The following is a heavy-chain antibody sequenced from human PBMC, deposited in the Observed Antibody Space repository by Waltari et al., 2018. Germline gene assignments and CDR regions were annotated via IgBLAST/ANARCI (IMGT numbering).Heavy chain of an antibody. D-gene: IGHD6-19*01. CDR2: INHSGST. V-gene: IGHV4-34*01. Sequence: QVQLQQWGAGLLKPSETLSLTCAVYGGSFRGYYWSWIRQPPGKGLEWIGEINHSGSTNYNPSLKSRVTISVDTSKNQFSLKLSSVTAADTAVYYCARGRGSGWYVGYYYYYYGMDVWGQGTTVTVSS. J-gene: IGHJ6*02. CDR1: GGSFRGYY. CDR3: ARGRGSGWYVGYYYYYYGMDV.